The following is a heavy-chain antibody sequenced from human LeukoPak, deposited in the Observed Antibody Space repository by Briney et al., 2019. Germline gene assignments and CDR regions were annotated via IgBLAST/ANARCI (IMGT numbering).Heavy chain of an antibody. V-gene: IGHV3-23*01. CDR3: AKWGDYDVLTGYYVFDY. D-gene: IGHD3-9*01. CDR2: ITGSGGNT. Sequence: GASLRLSCAASGFTFSNYAMSWVRQAPGKGLDWVSAITGSGGNTYYADSVKGRFTISRDNSKNTLYLQMNSLRAEDTAVYYCAKWGDYDVLTGYYVFDYWGQGALVTVSS. CDR1: GFTFSNYA. J-gene: IGHJ4*02.